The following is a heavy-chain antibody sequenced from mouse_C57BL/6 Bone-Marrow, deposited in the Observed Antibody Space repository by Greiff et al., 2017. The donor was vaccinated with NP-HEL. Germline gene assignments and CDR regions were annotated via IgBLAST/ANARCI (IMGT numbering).Heavy chain of an antibody. J-gene: IGHJ3*01. Sequence: QVQLKESGAELARPGASVKLSCKASGYTFTSYGISWVKQRTGQGLEWIGEIYPRSGNTYYNEKFKGKATLTADKSSSTAYMELRSLTSEDSAVYFCARKDRPGFAYWGQGTLVTVSA. CDR1: GYTFTSYG. CDR2: IYPRSGNT. V-gene: IGHV1-81*01. CDR3: ARKDRPGFAY.